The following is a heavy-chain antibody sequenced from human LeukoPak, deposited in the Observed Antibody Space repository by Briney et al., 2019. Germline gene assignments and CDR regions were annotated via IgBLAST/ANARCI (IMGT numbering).Heavy chain of an antibody. CDR1: GYTFTNYG. J-gene: IGHJ5*02. V-gene: IGHV1-18*01. D-gene: IGHD1-1*01. CDR3: ARVQYNWSDKHQWFDP. Sequence: ASVKVSCKASGYTFTNYGISWARQAPGQGGEGMGWISAYNNNKNFAQKFQERVTMTTDTSTGTAYVELRSLRSDDTAIYYCARVQYNWSDKHQWFDPWGQGTLVTVSS. CDR2: ISAYNNNK.